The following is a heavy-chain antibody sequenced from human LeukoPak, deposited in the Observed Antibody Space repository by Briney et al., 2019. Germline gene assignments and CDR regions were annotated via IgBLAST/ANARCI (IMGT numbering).Heavy chain of an antibody. CDR3: ARGGSYRYDSSDY. Sequence: GESLKISCKGSGYRFTNYWIGWVRQMPGKGLEWMGIIHPGDSGTRYSPSFQGQVTMSVDESITTAYLQWSSLRASDSAIYYCARGGSYRYDSSDYWGQGTLVTVSS. CDR2: IHPGDSGT. D-gene: IGHD5-18*01. J-gene: IGHJ4*02. CDR1: GYRFTNYW. V-gene: IGHV5-51*01.